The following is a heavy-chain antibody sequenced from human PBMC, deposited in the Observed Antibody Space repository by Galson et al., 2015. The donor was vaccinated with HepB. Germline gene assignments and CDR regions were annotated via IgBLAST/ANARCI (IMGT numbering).Heavy chain of an antibody. CDR2: IIPIFGIA. J-gene: IGHJ4*02. CDR1: GGTFSSYA. Sequence: SVKVSCKASGGTFSSYAISWVRQAPGQGLEWIGGIIPIFGIANYAQKFQGRVTITADESTSTAYMELSSLRSEDTAVYYCARPNDLDDHRRYDSSGYSYQYWAQGTLVTASS. CDR3: ARPNDLDDHRRYDSSGYSYQY. V-gene: IGHV1-69*13. D-gene: IGHD3-22*01.